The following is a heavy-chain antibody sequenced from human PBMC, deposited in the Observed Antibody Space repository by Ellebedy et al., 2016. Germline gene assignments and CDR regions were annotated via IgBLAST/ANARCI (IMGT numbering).Heavy chain of an antibody. CDR3: ARVGIAAAGNGWFDP. D-gene: IGHD6-13*01. CDR1: GGTFSSYA. CDR2: IIPILGIA. V-gene: IGHV1-69*10. J-gene: IGHJ5*02. Sequence: ASVKVSCKASGGTFSSYAISWVRQAPGQGLEWMGGIIPILGIANYAQKFQGRVTITADKSTSTAYMELSSLRSEDTAVYYCARVGIAAAGNGWFDPWGQGTLVTVSS.